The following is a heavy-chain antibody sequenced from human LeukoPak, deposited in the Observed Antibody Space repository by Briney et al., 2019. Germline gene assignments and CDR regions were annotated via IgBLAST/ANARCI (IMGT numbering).Heavy chain of an antibody. D-gene: IGHD1-7*01. J-gene: IGHJ6*03. Sequence: GGSLRLSCAASGFTFSSYSMNWVRQAPGKGLEWVSYISSSSSYIYYADSVKGRFTISRDNAKNSLYLQMNSLRAEDTAVYYCARELELALFYMDVWGKGTTVTVSS. V-gene: IGHV3-21*01. CDR1: GFTFSSYS. CDR3: ARELELALFYMDV. CDR2: ISSSSSYI.